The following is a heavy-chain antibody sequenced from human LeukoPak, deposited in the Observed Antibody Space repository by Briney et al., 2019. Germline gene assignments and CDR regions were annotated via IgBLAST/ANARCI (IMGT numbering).Heavy chain of an antibody. CDR3: ARETTYSSGWYDNYYYYMDV. CDR1: GYNFIGYY. J-gene: IGHJ6*03. V-gene: IGHV7-4-1*02. Sequence: ASVKVSCKTSGYNFIGYYIHWVRQAPGQGLEWMGWINTNTGNPTYAQGFTGRFVFSLDTSVSTACLQISSLKAEDTAVYYCARETTYSSGWYDNYYYYMDVWGKGTTVTVSS. CDR2: INTNTGNP. D-gene: IGHD6-19*01.